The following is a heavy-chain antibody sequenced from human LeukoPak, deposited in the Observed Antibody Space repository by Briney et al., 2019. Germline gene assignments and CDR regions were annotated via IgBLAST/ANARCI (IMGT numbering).Heavy chain of an antibody. V-gene: IGHV3-74*01. Sequence: GGSLRLSCAASGFTFSSYWMHWVRQAPGKGLVWVSRVNTDGTSTNYADSVKGRFTISRDNAKNSLYLQMNSLRAEDTAVYYCARSISTVVTPIDYWGQGTLVTVSS. CDR1: GFTFSSYW. J-gene: IGHJ4*02. CDR3: ARSISTVVTPIDY. D-gene: IGHD4-23*01. CDR2: VNTDGTST.